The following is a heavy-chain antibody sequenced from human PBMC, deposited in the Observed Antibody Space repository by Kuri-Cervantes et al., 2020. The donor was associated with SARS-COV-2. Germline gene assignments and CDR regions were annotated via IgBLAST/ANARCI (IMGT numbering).Heavy chain of an antibody. Sequence: SETLSLTCAVSGYSISSGYYWGWIRQPPGKGLEWIGSIYYSGSTYYNPSLKSRITISLDTSRNQFSLKLSSVTAADTAVYYCARDCLVREWGGYYYYMDVWGKGTTVTVSS. V-gene: IGHV4-38-2*02. CDR1: GYSISSGYY. CDR2: IYYSGST. D-gene: IGHD3-10*01. CDR3: ARDCLVREWGGYYYYMDV. J-gene: IGHJ6*03.